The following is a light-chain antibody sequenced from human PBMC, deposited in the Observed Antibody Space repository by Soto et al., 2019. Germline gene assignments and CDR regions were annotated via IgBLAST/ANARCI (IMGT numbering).Light chain of an antibody. CDR1: QDINSW. J-gene: IGKJ1*01. CDR3: QQYNTYST. Sequence: DIQMTQSPSSVSASVGDRVTITCRASQDINSWLAWYQQKPGQPPNLLVHGASSLHSGVPSRFSGSGSGTEFTLTISSLQPDDFATYFCQQYNTYSTFGQGTKVDNK. CDR2: GAS. V-gene: IGKV1D-16*01.